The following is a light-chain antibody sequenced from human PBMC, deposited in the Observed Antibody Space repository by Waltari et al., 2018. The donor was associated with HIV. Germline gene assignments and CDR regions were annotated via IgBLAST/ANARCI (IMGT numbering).Light chain of an antibody. CDR2: DVT. V-gene: IGLV2-11*01. CDR1: SSDIGDYHY. CDR3: CSFAGSYTLV. Sequence: QSALTPPRSVSGSPGQSVTISCTGTSSDIGDYHYFPWYQQHPGKAPEPMIYDVTKRPSGVPDRFSGSKSGNTASLTISGLQAEDEAAYYCCSFAGSYTLVFGGGTKLTVL. J-gene: IGLJ3*02.